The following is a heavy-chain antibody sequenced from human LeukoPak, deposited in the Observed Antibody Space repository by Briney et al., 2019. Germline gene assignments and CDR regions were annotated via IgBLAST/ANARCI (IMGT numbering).Heavy chain of an antibody. CDR2: MNPNSGNT. CDR1: GYTFTSYY. Sequence: ASVKVSCKASGYTFTSYYLHWVRQAPGQGLEWMGWMNPNSGNTGYAQKFQGRVTMTRNTSISTAYMELSSLRSEDTAVYYCARASGYSSGWPSDWGQGTLVTVSS. J-gene: IGHJ4*02. CDR3: ARASGYSSGWPSD. V-gene: IGHV1-8*02. D-gene: IGHD6-19*01.